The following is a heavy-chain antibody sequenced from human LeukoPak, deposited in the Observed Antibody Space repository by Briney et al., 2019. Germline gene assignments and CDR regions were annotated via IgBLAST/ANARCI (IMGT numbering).Heavy chain of an antibody. Sequence: GGSLRLSCTASGFTFGDYAMTWVRQAPGKGLEWVSAISGSGGSTYYADSVKGRFTISRDNSKNTLYLQMNSLRAEDTAVYYCAKVADLGLLWFGELGYWGQGTLVTVSS. J-gene: IGHJ4*02. V-gene: IGHV3-23*01. CDR3: AKVADLGLLWFGELGY. D-gene: IGHD3-10*01. CDR2: ISGSGGST. CDR1: GFTFGDYA.